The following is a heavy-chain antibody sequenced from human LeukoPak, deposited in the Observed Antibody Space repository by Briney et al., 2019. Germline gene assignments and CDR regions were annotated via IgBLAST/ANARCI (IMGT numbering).Heavy chain of an antibody. Sequence: GGSLRLSCAASGFTVSSNYMNWVRQAPGKGLEWVSSISSSSSYIYYADSVKGRFTISRDNAKNSLYLQMSSLRAEDTAVYYCAREDCSSTSCYCTGCYYGMDVWGQGTTVTVSS. D-gene: IGHD2-2*01. CDR2: ISSSSSYI. J-gene: IGHJ6*02. V-gene: IGHV3-21*01. CDR3: AREDCSSTSCYCTGCYYGMDV. CDR1: GFTVSSNY.